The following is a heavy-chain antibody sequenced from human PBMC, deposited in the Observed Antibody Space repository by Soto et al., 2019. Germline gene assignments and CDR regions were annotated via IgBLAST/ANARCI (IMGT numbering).Heavy chain of an antibody. CDR1: GFTFSSYA. V-gene: IGHV3-23*01. CDR3: AKGEVTAGGSFYYYYGMDV. CDR2: ISGSGCST. D-gene: IGHD2-15*01. Sequence: GGSLRLSCAASGFTFSSYAMSWVRQAPGKGLEWVSAISGSGCSTYYADSVKGRFTISRDNSKNTLYLQMNSLRAEDTAVYYCAKGEVTAGGSFYYYYGMDVWGQGTTVTVSS. J-gene: IGHJ6*02.